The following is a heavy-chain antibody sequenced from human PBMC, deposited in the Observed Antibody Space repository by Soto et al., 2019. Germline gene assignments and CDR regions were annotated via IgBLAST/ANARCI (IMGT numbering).Heavy chain of an antibody. CDR1: GHTLINYY. D-gene: IGHD3-22*01. J-gene: IGHJ4*02. V-gene: IGHV1-46*01. CDR3: AINYYDSSAYLY. Sequence: ASVKVSCKASGHTLINYYMHWVRQAPGQGLDWLGKIDPSGNGTSYAERFQGRITLTSDTSTNTVYVELSSLRSEDTAIYYCAINYYDSSAYLYWGQGTLVPVSS. CDR2: IDPSGNGT.